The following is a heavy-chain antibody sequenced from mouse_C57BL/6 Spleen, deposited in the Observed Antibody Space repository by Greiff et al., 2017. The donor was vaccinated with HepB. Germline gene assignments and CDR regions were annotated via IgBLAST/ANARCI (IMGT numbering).Heavy chain of an antibody. D-gene: IGHD3-3*01. CDR3: ARGGTGYAMDY. Sequence: QVQLQQSGAELVKPGASVKISCKASGYAFSSYWMNWVKQRPGKGLEWIGQIYPGDGDTNYNGKFKGKATLTADKSSSTAYMQLSSLTSEDSAVYFCARGGTGYAMDYWGQGTSVTVSS. J-gene: IGHJ4*01. CDR1: GYAFSSYW. CDR2: IYPGDGDT. V-gene: IGHV1-80*01.